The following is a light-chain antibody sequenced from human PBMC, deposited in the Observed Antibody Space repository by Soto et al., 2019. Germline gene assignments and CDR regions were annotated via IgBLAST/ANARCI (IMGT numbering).Light chain of an antibody. CDR1: QNISRW. J-gene: IGKJ1*01. CDR3: QQYGRYSRT. CDR2: DGS. V-gene: IGKV1-5*01. Sequence: DIQMTQSPSTLSASVGDRVTITCRASQNISRWLAWYKQKAGKIPELLIYDGSSLDSGVPIRFRGSGSGTEFTLTISSLQADEFATYYCQQYGRYSRTFGQGTKVDIK.